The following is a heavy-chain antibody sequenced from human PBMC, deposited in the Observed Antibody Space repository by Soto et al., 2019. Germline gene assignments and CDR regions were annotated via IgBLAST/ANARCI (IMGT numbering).Heavy chain of an antibody. CDR2: LAWDGGSI. V-gene: IGHV3-9*01. Sequence: EVQLVESGGGLVQPGRSLRLSCEASGFTFDAYPMHWVRQAPGKGLEWVAGLAWDGGSIEYVDSVEGRFTISRDNAKNSLYLQMSSLRDEDTALYYCVRDDAFDLWGQGTQVTVSS. CDR1: GFTFDAYP. CDR3: VRDDAFDL. J-gene: IGHJ3*01.